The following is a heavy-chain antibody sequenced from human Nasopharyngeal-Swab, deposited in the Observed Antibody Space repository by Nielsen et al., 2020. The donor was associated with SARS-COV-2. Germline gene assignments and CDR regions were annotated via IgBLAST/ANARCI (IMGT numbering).Heavy chain of an antibody. Sequence: SVHVSCKASGYSFTSYYIICLLQATAQGLEWIVWMNPNSGNTGYAQKFQGRVTMTRNTSISTAYIDLSSLRSEDTAVYYCARGGGSTSNGAFDIWGQGTMVTVSS. D-gene: IGHD2-2*01. CDR3: ARGGGSTSNGAFDI. CDR2: MNPNSGNT. V-gene: IGHV1-8*01. CDR1: GYSFTSYY. J-gene: IGHJ3*02.